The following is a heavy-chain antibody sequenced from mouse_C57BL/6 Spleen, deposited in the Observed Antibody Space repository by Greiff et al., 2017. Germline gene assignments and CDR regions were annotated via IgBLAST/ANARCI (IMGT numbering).Heavy chain of an antibody. V-gene: IGHV1-53*01. CDR1: GYTFTSYW. J-gene: IGHJ3*01. CDR2: INPSNGGT. D-gene: IGHD2-1*01. Sequence: VQLQESGTELVKPGASVKLSCKASGYTFTSYWMHWVKQRPGQGLEWIGNINPSNGGTNYNEKLKSKATLTVDKSSSTAYMQLSSLTSEDSAVYYCARWGVYGNYVGFADWGQGTLVTVSA. CDR3: ARWGVYGNYVGFAD.